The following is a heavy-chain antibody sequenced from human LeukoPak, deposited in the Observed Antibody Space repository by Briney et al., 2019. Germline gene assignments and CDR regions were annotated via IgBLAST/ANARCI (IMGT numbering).Heavy chain of an antibody. J-gene: IGHJ4*02. Sequence: SGGSLRLSCAASGFTFSSHWMYWVRQAPGKGRVWVSRINGDGRSIAYADSVKGRFPISRDNTKNTLYLQMNSLRAEDTAVYYCARDLNWGASDYWGQGTLVTVSS. D-gene: IGHD7-27*01. CDR3: ARDLNWGASDY. V-gene: IGHV3-74*01. CDR1: GFTFSSHW. CDR2: INGDGRSI.